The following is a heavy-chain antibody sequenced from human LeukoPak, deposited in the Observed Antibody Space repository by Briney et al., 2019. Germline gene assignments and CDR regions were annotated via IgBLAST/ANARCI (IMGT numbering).Heavy chain of an antibody. CDR2: IFHSGST. D-gene: IGHD3-22*01. Sequence: SETLSLTCTVSGYSISSGYYWGWIRPPPGKGLEWIGRIFHSGSTNYNPSLNSRVTMSVDTSKNQFSLKLSSVTAADTAVYYCARVRDYYDSRLYYFDYWGQGTLVTVSS. CDR3: ARVRDYYDSRLYYFDY. J-gene: IGHJ4*02. V-gene: IGHV4-38-2*02. CDR1: GYSISSGYY.